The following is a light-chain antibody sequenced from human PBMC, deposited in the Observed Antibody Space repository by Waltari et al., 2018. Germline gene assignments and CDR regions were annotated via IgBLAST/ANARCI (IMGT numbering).Light chain of an antibody. CDR3: SSYTSTNTLV. V-gene: IGLV2-14*01. Sequence: QSALTQPASVSGSPGQSITIPCTGTSRDGGCYHLVSWYQQHPGKAPNFMFYVVSNRPSGVSNRFSGSKSGNTASLTISGLQAEDEADYYCSSYTSTNTLVFGGGTKLTVL. J-gene: IGLJ3*02. CDR2: VVS. CDR1: SRDGGCYHL.